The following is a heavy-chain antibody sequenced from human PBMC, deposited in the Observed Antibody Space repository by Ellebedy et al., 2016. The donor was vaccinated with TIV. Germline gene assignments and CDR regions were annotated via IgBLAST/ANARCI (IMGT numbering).Heavy chain of an antibody. Sequence: ASLKVSCXASAYTFTGYYIHWLLHAPGQGLEWMGWINPNSGGTNYAQKFQGRVTMTRDTSISTAYMELSRLRSDDTAVYYCARTRRDGYNQRLFDYWGQGTLVTVSS. CDR3: ARTRRDGYNQRLFDY. CDR2: INPNSGGT. J-gene: IGHJ4*02. D-gene: IGHD5-24*01. CDR1: AYTFTGYY. V-gene: IGHV1-2*02.